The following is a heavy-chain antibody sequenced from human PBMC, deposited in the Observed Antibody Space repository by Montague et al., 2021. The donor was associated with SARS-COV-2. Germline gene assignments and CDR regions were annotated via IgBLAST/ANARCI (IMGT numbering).Heavy chain of an antibody. J-gene: IGHJ3*02. CDR3: SGGRRPVVVPGAGPAGRAFDI. CDR1: GGSFSNYY. CDR2: VNQSGTT. D-gene: IGHD2-2*01. Sequence: SETLSLTCAISGGSFSNYYWSWIRQPPGEGREWIGEVNQSGTTIYNPSVKRGFTISEDTSKNQFYLRLNPVTAADTALYYCSGGRRPVVVPGAGPAGRAFDIWGQGTMVTVSS. V-gene: IGHV4-34*01.